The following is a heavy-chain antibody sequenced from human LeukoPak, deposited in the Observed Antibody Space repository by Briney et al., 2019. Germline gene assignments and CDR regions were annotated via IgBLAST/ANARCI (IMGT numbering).Heavy chain of an antibody. CDR1: GFTLSSYE. J-gene: IGHJ1*01. CDR2: IDYDGGSG. CDR3: TRNSGWYGLS. D-gene: IGHD6-19*01. V-gene: IGHV3-23*01. Sequence: PGGSLRLSCTVSGFTLSSYEMSWIRQAPGKGLEWVSSIDYDGGSGPYADSVKGRFTISRDNSNNTLFLHLNSLRGEDTAVYYCTRNSGWYGLSWGQGTLVTVSS.